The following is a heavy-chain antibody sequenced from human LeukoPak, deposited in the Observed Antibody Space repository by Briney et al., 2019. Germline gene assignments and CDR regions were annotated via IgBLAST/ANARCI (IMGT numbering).Heavy chain of an antibody. J-gene: IGHJ4*02. Sequence: SETLSLTCTVSGGSISSSSYYWGWIRQPPGKGLEWIGNIYYSGSTYYNPSLKSRVTISVDTSKNQFSLKLSSVTAADTAVYYCASKSGIAALTTDYWGQGTLVTVSS. CDR2: IYYSGST. CDR3: ASKSGIAALTTDY. CDR1: GGSISSSSYY. D-gene: IGHD6-13*01. V-gene: IGHV4-39*07.